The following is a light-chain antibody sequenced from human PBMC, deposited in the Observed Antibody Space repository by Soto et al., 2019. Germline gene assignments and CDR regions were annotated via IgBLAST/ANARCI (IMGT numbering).Light chain of an antibody. J-gene: IGKJ1*01. Sequence: DIQMTQSPSSLSASVGDRVTITCRASQTISIYLNWYQLKPGKAPHLLIYAGSSLQSGAPSRFSGSGSDTDFTLTISSLQPEDFATYYCQQAYLSPWTFGQGTKVEI. CDR2: AGS. CDR3: QQAYLSPWT. CDR1: QTISIY. V-gene: IGKV1-39*01.